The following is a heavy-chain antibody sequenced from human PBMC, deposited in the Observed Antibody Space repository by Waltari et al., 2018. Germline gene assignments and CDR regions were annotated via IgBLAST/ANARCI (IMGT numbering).Heavy chain of an antibody. Sequence: QVQLVESGRGVVQPGRSLRLSCAASGFTFRTYAMHWVRQAPGKGLEWVAVISYDESNKYYAEAVKDRVTISKDNTKNRLDWEMNSVRAEDTAVYYCARGRPTTVTIRTPLNYWGKGTRVTVS. CDR2: ISYDESNK. V-gene: IGHV3-30*01. CDR3: ARGRPTTVTIRTPLNY. CDR1: GFTFRTYA. D-gene: IGHD4-17*01. J-gene: IGHJ4*02.